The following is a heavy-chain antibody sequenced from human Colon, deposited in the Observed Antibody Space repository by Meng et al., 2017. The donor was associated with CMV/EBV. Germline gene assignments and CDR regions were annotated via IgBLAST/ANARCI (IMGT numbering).Heavy chain of an antibody. J-gene: IGHJ4*02. CDR3: ANEGVIGDWYYFDY. V-gene: IGHV3-23*01. CDR2: ISGSGGST. CDR1: GFTFSSYA. D-gene: IGHD2-21*01. Sequence: GESLKISCAASGFTFSSYAMSWVRQAAGKGLEWVSAISGSGGSTYYADSVKGRFTISRDNSKNTLYLQMNSLRAEDTAVYYCANEGVIGDWYYFDYWGQGTLVTVSS.